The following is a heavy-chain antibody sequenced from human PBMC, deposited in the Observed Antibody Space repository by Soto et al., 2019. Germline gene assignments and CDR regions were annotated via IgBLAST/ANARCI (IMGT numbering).Heavy chain of an antibody. V-gene: IGHV2-5*02. J-gene: IGHJ4*02. CDR2: IYWDDDK. Sequence: QITLKESGPTLVKPTQTLTLTCTFSGFSLSTSGVGVGWIRQPPGKALEWLALIYWDDDKRYSPSLKSRRTITKDPPKNLEGLTQNNRAPVDTATYFCAHLSGARSRHSYYFDYGGQGTLVTFSS. CDR1: GFSLSTSGVG. D-gene: IGHD2-15*01. CDR3: AHLSGARSRHSYYFDY.